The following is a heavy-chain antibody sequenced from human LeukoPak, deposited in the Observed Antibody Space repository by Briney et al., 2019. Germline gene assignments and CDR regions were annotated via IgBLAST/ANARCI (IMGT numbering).Heavy chain of an antibody. CDR2: INHSGST. CDR3: ARSAVIVATNPYYYYGMDV. V-gene: IGHV4-38-2*02. D-gene: IGHD5-12*01. CDR1: GYSISSGYY. Sequence: SETLSLTCTVSGYSISSGYYWGWIRQPPGKGLEWIGEINHSGSTNYNPSLKSRVTISVDTSKNQFSLKLSSVTAADTAVYYCARSAVIVATNPYYYYGMDVWGQGTTVTVSS. J-gene: IGHJ6*02.